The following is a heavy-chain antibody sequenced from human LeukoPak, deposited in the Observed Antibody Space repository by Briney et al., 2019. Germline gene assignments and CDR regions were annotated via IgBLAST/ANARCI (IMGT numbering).Heavy chain of an antibody. CDR2: IYYSGST. J-gene: IGHJ4*02. V-gene: IGHV4-59*01. CDR1: GGSISSYY. CDR3: ARLYYDYVWGSYRQYYFDY. D-gene: IGHD3-16*02. Sequence: SETLSLTCTVSGGSISSYYWSWIRQPPGKGLEWIGYIYYSGSTNYNPSLKSRVTMSVDTSKNQFSLKLSSVTAADTAVYYCARLYYDYVWGSYRQYYFDYWGQGTLVTVSS.